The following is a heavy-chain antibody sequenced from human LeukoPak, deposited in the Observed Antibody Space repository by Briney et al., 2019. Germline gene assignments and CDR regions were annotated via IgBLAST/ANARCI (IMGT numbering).Heavy chain of an antibody. Sequence: SETLSHTCTVSGGSISSYYWSWIRQPAGKGLEWIGRIYTSGSTNYNPSLKSRVTMSVDTSKNQFSLKLSSVTAADTAVYYCARVSYYYDSSGYYVNWFDPWGQGTLVTVSS. J-gene: IGHJ5*02. CDR2: IYTSGST. D-gene: IGHD3-22*01. CDR3: ARVSYYYDSSGYYVNWFDP. CDR1: GGSISSYY. V-gene: IGHV4-4*07.